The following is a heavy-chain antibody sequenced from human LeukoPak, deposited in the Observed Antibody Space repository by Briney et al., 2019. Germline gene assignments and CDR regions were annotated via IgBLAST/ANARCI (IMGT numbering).Heavy chain of an antibody. CDR1: GGSISSDGYY. CDR3: ARGGNYYDSSGYYYRAFDI. D-gene: IGHD3-22*01. V-gene: IGHV4-31*03. J-gene: IGHJ3*02. CDR2: IYYSGST. Sequence: SETLSLTCTVSGGSISSDGYYWSWIRQHPGKGLEWIGYIYYSGSTYYNPSLKSRVTISVDTSKNQFSLKLSSVTAADTAVYYCARGGNYYDSSGYYYRAFDIWGQGTMVTVSS.